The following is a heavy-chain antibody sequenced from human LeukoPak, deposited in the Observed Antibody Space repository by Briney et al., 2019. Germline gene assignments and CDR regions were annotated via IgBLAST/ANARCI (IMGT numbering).Heavy chain of an antibody. D-gene: IGHD1-26*01. Sequence: GQSLKISCKGSGYGFTSYWISTVRQMPGKGLEWMGRIDPSDSYTNYSPSFEGHVAISADRSTNTAYLHWSSRKATDAAMYYCARQGGATPGYWGQGTLVTVSS. V-gene: IGHV5-10-1*01. J-gene: IGHJ4*02. CDR3: ARQGGATPGY. CDR2: IDPSDSYT. CDR1: GYGFTSYW.